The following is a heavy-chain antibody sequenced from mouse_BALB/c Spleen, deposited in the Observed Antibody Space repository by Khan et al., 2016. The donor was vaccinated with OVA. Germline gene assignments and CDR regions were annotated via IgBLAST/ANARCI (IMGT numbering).Heavy chain of an antibody. CDR3: ARGNYYGYYFDY. Sequence: EVKLLESGPGLVKPSQSLSLTCTVTGYSITSGYAWNWIRQFPGNKLEWMVYISYSGVTSYTPSLKSRISITRDTSKNQFFLQLNSVTTEDTANYYCARGNYYGYYFDYWGQGTTLTVSS. J-gene: IGHJ2*01. CDR1: GYSITSGYA. CDR2: ISYSGVT. V-gene: IGHV3-2*02. D-gene: IGHD1-1*01.